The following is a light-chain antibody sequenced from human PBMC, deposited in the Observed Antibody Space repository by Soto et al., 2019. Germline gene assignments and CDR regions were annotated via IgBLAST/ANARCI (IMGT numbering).Light chain of an antibody. CDR3: SSYTGGNPSYV. Sequence: FVLTPPPSASGSPGQSVTISCTVTSSDVGGYDYVSWYQQHPGKAPKLMIYEVTIRPSGVSDRFSGSKSGNTASLTVSGLQAEDEADYYCSSYTGGNPSYVFGTGTKVTVL. CDR2: EVT. V-gene: IGLV2-8*01. CDR1: SSDVGGYDY. J-gene: IGLJ1*01.